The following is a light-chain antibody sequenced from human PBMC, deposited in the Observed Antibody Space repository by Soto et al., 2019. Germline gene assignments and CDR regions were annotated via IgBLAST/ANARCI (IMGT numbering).Light chain of an antibody. CDR1: QTISSTY. J-gene: IGKJ3*01. V-gene: IGKV3-20*01. CDR2: GAS. CDR3: QQYDNSLFT. Sequence: ELVLTQSPATLSLSPGDRATLSCRASQTISSTYLTWYQQKPGQPPRLLIYGASYRATGIPDRFSGSGAGTDFTLTISRLEPEDFAVYYCQQYDNSLFTFGPGTKVDVK.